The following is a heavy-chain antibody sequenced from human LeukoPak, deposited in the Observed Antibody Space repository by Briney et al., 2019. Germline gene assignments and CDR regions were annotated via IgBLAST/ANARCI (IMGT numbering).Heavy chain of an antibody. CDR3: ARADYEGYLTY. D-gene: IGHD3-22*01. CDR1: GFTFSNYA. CDR2: ISSTNYYI. J-gene: IGHJ4*02. V-gene: IGHV3-21*01. Sequence: GGSLRLSCAASGFTFSNYAIHWVRQAPGKGLEWVSSISSTNYYIYYGDSVKGRFTISRDDTKSSLYLQMNSPRAEDTVVYYCARADYEGYLTYWGQGILVTVSS.